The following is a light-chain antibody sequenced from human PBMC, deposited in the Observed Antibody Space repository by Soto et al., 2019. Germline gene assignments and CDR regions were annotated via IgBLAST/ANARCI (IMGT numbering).Light chain of an antibody. V-gene: IGLV1-40*01. CDR3: QSYDKRLTAYV. J-gene: IGLJ1*01. CDR2: GNG. CDR1: SSSIGAGYE. Sequence: QAVVTQPPPVSGAPGQRVTISCSGTSSSIGAGYEVHWYHQLPGTAPKLVVSGNGNRPSGVPDRLSASKSGTSASLAITGLQAEDEGHYYCQSYDKRLTAYVFGTGTKVTVL.